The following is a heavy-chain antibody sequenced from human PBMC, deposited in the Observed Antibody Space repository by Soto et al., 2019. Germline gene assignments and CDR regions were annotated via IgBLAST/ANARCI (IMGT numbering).Heavy chain of an antibody. D-gene: IGHD6-19*01. V-gene: IGHV3-23*01. CDR2: ISGIGGTT. Sequence: EVQLLESGGGLVQPGGSLRLSCAASGFTFDSYAMSWVRQAPGKGLEWVSAISGIGGTTYYAEYVKGSFTISRDNSKNTLYLLMISLRAEDTAVEYCAREYSSAWKTFDYWGQGTLVTVSS. CDR1: GFTFDSYA. J-gene: IGHJ4*02. CDR3: AREYSSAWKTFDY.